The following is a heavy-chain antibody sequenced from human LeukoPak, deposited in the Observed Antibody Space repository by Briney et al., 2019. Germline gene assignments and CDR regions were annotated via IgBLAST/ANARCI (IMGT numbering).Heavy chain of an antibody. Sequence: QPGGSLRLSCAASGFSFSSYEMNWVRQAPGKGLEWVSYIDRSSSIMSYADSVKGRFTISRDDAKNSLYLQMNSLRDEDTAIYYCVRDLNWSFDYWGQGTMVTVSS. CDR1: GFSFSSYE. J-gene: IGHJ4*02. CDR3: VRDLNWSFDY. CDR2: IDRSSSIM. V-gene: IGHV3-48*03. D-gene: IGHD1-1*01.